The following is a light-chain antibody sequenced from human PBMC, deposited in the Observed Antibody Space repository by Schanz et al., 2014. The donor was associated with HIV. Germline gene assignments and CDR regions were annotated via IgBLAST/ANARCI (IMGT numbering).Light chain of an antibody. CDR1: SYNIGNNA. Sequence: QSVLTQPPSVSGTPGQRVSISCSGASYNIGNNAVNWYQQLPGTAPKLLIYNNNQRPSGVPDRFSGSKSGTAASLAISGLQSEDEADYYCATWDDSLHGVFGGGTKLTVL. V-gene: IGLV1-44*01. J-gene: IGLJ3*02. CDR2: NNN. CDR3: ATWDDSLHGV.